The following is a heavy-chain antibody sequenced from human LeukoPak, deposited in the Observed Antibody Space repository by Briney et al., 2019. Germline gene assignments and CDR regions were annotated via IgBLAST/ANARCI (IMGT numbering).Heavy chain of an antibody. CDR2: ISSGGTYE. CDR3: AKHSTSSWAPFDY. Sequence: PGKSLRLSCAASGFTFSNYAMHWVRQAPGKGLEWVSLISSGGTYEYYADSVKGRFTISRDNSKNTLYLQMNSLRAEDTAVYYCAKHSTSSWAPFDYWGQGTLVTVSS. J-gene: IGHJ4*02. V-gene: IGHV3-30*07. D-gene: IGHD2-2*01. CDR1: GFTFSNYA.